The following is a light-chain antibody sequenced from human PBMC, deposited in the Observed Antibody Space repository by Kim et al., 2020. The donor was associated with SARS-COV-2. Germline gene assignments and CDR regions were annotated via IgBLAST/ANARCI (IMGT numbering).Light chain of an antibody. Sequence: SRGERATLSLGAGQSVSNNVGWYQLEPGQATRLLIYGGSTRATGTPARFSASGSGTDFTLTVSSLQSEDFAVYYCHQYNDWLPGDTFGQGTKLEIK. CDR1: QSVSNN. CDR3: HQYNDWLPGDT. J-gene: IGKJ2*01. V-gene: IGKV3-15*01. CDR2: GGS.